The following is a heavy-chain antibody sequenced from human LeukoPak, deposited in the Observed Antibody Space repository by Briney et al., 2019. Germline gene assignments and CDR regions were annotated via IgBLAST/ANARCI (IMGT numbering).Heavy chain of an antibody. CDR2: ISYDGSNK. CDR3: ARGVYYYDSSGYYSR. Sequence: PGGSLRLSYAASGFTFSSYWMSWVRQAPGKGLEWVAVISYDGSNKYYADSVKGRFTISRDNSKNTLYLQMNSLRAEDTAVYYCARGVYYYDSSGYYSRWGQGTLVAVSS. V-gene: IGHV3-30-3*01. J-gene: IGHJ4*02. D-gene: IGHD3-22*01. CDR1: GFTFSSYW.